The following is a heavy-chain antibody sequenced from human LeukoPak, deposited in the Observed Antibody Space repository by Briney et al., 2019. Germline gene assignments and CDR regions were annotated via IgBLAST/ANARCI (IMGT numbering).Heavy chain of an antibody. CDR3: ARVVRGSSGYRYYFDY. D-gene: IGHD3-22*01. Sequence: VSVKVSCKASGYTFTNYAMNWVRQAPGQGLEWMGWINTNTGNPMYAQGFTGRFVFSLDTSVSTAYLQISSLKAGDTAVYYCARVVRGSSGYRYYFDYWGLGTLVTVSS. CDR2: INTNTGNP. V-gene: IGHV7-4-1*02. J-gene: IGHJ4*02. CDR1: GYTFTNYA.